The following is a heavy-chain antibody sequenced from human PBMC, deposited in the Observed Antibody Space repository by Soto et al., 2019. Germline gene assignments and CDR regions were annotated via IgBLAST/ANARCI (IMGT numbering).Heavy chain of an antibody. D-gene: IGHD6-25*01. CDR3: ARLDRGSLDY. J-gene: IGHJ4*02. CDR2: ISSSSSYI. Sequence: GGSLRLSRPASGFTFSRHSMNWVRQAPGKGLEWVSSISSSSSYIYYADSVKGRFTISRDNAKNLVYLQMNSLRAEDTAVYYCARLDRGSLDYWGRGTLVTVSS. V-gene: IGHV3-21*01. CDR1: GFTFSRHS.